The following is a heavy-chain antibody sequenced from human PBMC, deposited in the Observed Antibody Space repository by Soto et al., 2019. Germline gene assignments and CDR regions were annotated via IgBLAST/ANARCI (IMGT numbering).Heavy chain of an antibody. V-gene: IGHV4-4*02. J-gene: IGHJ5*02. CDR3: ARAHCSGGSCYSVQHWFDP. CDR1: GGSISSSNW. CDR2: MYHSGST. Sequence: QVQLQESGPGLVKPSGTLSLTCAVSGGSISSSNWWSWVRQPPGKGLEWIGEMYHSGSTNHNPSLTNRVTIPVDKSKNQFSLKLSSVSSADTAVYYCARAHCSGGSCYSVQHWFDPWGQGTLVTVSS. D-gene: IGHD2-15*01.